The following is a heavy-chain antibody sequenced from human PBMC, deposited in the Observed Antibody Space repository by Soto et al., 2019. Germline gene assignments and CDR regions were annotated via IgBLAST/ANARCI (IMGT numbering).Heavy chain of an antibody. CDR3: AKEFLRPFDY. CDR1: GFTFSNYA. J-gene: IGHJ4*02. V-gene: IGHV3-23*01. CDR2: ISGSGDST. Sequence: GXSLRLSCAASGFTFSNYALSWVRQAPGKGLEWVSAISGSGDSTYYADSVKGRFTISRDNSKNTLYLQMNSLRAEDTAVYYCAKEFLRPFDYWGQGTLVTVSS.